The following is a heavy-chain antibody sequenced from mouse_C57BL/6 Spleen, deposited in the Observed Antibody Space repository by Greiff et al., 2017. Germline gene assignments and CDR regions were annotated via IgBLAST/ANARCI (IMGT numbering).Heavy chain of an antibody. Sequence: EVKLVESGGGLVKPGGSLKLSCAASGFTFSDYGMHWVRQAPEKGLEWVAYISSGSSTIYYADTVKGRFTISRDNAKNTLFLQMTSLRSEDTAMYYCASDYDYDWFAYWGQGTLVTVSA. CDR2: ISSGSSTI. CDR3: ASDYDYDWFAY. J-gene: IGHJ3*01. V-gene: IGHV5-17*01. CDR1: GFTFSDYG. D-gene: IGHD2-4*01.